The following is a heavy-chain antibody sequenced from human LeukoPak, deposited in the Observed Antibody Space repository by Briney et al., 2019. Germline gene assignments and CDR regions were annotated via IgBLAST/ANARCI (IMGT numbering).Heavy chain of an antibody. Sequence: ASVKVSCKASGYTFTGYYMHWVRQAPGQGLEWMGWIIPNSGGTNYAQKFQGRVTMTRDTSISTAYMELSRLRSDDTAVYYCARDLRGLELSPPDYWGQGTLVTVSS. CDR1: GYTFTGYY. CDR2: IIPNSGGT. D-gene: IGHD1-7*01. CDR3: ARDLRGLELSPPDY. V-gene: IGHV1-2*02. J-gene: IGHJ4*02.